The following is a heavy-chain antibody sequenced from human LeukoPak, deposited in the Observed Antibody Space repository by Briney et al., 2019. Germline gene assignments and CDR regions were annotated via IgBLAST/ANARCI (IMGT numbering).Heavy chain of an antibody. D-gene: IGHD3-22*01. V-gene: IGHV3-30-3*01. J-gene: IGHJ4*02. CDR3: ARGMYYYDSSGYYLDY. Sequence: GGSLGLSCAASGFTFSTYTMHWVRQAPGKGLEWVAVISYDGSNKYYADSVKGRFTISRDNSKNTLYLQMNSLRAEDTAVYYCARGMYYYDSSGYYLDYWGQGTLVTVSS. CDR1: GFTFSTYT. CDR2: ISYDGSNK.